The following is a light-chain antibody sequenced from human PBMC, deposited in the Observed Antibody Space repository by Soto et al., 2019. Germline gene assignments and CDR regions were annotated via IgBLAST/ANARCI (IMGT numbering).Light chain of an antibody. J-gene: IGKJ1*01. CDR3: QQYGSSPWT. CDR2: GAP. Sequence: EIVLTLSPCTLSLSTGERASLSCRASQSVSSSYLAWYQQIPGQAPRLPIYGAPSRATGIPDRFSGSGSGTDFTLTISRLEPEDFAVYYCQQYGSSPWTFGQGTKVDI. CDR1: QSVSSSY. V-gene: IGKV3-20*01.